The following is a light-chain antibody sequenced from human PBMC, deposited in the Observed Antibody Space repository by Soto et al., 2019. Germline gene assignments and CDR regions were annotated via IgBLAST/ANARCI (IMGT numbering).Light chain of an antibody. CDR3: QQYNNRPPVT. V-gene: IGKV3-15*01. CDR2: GAS. CDR1: QSVSSN. J-gene: IGKJ5*01. Sequence: ETVMTQSPAALSVSPGERATLSCRASQSVSSNVAWYQQEPGQAPRLLIYGASTRADGIPDRFSGSGSGTEFTLTISSLQSEDFAVYYCQQYNNRPPVTFGAGTQLDIK.